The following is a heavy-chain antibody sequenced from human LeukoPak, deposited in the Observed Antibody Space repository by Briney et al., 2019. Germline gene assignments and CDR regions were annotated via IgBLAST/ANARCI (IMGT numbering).Heavy chain of an antibody. CDR1: GYTFTSYG. D-gene: IGHD3-10*01. J-gene: IGHJ4*02. V-gene: IGHV1-18*01. CDR3: ARTYGSGSYKYYFDY. CDR2: ISAYNGNT. Sequence: ASVKVSCKASGYTFTSYGISWVRQAPGQGLEWMGWISAYNGNTNYAQKLQGRVTMTTDTSTSTDYMELRSLRSDDTAVYYCARTYGSGSYKYYFDYWGQGTLVTVSS.